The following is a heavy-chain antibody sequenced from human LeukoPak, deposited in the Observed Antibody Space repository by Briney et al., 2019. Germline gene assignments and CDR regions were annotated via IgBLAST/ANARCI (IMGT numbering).Heavy chain of an antibody. V-gene: IGHV4-34*01. CDR2: INHSGST. J-gene: IGHJ3*02. CDR1: GGSFSGYY. CDR3: ARTAFDI. Sequence: PSETLSLTCAVYGGSFSGYYWSWIRQPPGKGLEWVGEINHSGSTNYNPSLKSRVTISVDTSRNQFSLKLSSVTAADTAVYYCARTAFDIWGQGTMVTVSS.